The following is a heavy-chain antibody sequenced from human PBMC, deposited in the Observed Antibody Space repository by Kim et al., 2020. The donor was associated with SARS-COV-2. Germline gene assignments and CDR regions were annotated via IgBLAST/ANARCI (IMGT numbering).Heavy chain of an antibody. CDR3: ARDPSRAQYCSSTSCYGYYYYGMDV. V-gene: IGHV3-21*01. D-gene: IGHD2-2*01. CDR2: ISSSSSYI. Sequence: GGSLRLSCAASGFTFSSYSMNWVRQAPGKGLEWVSSISSSSSYIYYADSVKGRFTISRDNAKNSLYLQMNSLRAEDTAVYYCARDPSRAQYCSSTSCYGYYYYGMDVWGQGTTVTVSS. J-gene: IGHJ6*02. CDR1: GFTFSSYS.